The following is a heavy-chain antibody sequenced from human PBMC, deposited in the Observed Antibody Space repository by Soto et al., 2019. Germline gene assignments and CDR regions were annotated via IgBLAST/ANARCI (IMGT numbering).Heavy chain of an antibody. J-gene: IGHJ6*02. CDR2: INPIFGTA. V-gene: IGHV1-69*13. D-gene: IGHD3-10*01. Sequence: SVKVSCKASGYTFTIYGISWVLQAPGQGLEWMGGINPIFGTANYAQKFQGRVTITADESTSTAYMELSSLRSEDTAVYYCALPPGGHNYYYYDMDLWGQGTTVTVSS. CDR1: GYTFTIYG. CDR3: ALPPGGHNYYYYDMDL.